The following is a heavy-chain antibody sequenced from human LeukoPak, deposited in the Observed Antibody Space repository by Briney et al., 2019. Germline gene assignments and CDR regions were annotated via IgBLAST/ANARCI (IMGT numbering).Heavy chain of an antibody. CDR1: GGSISNKY. CDR3: ARGPYSGSYYSVNAFDI. D-gene: IGHD1-26*01. CDR2: SYYSGST. Sequence: SETLSLTCTVSGGSISNKYWSWIRQPPGKGLEWIGYSYYSGSTNYNPSLKSRVTILVDTSKNQFSLKLSSMTAADTAVYYCARGPYSGSYYSVNAFDIWGQGTMVTVSS. J-gene: IGHJ3*02. V-gene: IGHV4-59*01.